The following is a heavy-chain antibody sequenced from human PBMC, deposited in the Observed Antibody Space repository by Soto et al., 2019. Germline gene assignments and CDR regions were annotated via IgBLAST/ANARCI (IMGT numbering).Heavy chain of an antibody. V-gene: IGHV3-21*04. J-gene: IGHJ3*02. Sequence: GGSLRLSCAASGFTFSSYAMSWVRQAPGKGLEWVSAISSSSSYIYYADSVKGRFTISRDNAKNSLYLQMNSLRAEDTAVYYCARRLSSPFGAFDIWGQGTMVTVSS. CDR1: GFTFSSYA. CDR2: ISSSSSYI. CDR3: ARRLSSPFGAFDI. D-gene: IGHD3-10*01.